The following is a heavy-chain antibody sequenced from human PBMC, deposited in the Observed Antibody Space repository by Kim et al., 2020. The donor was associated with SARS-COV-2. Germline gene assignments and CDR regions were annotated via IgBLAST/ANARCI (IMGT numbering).Heavy chain of an antibody. Sequence: GGSLRLSCAASGFTFSFYSLNWVRQAPGKGLEWVSSISSSSTYIQYADSVRGRFTLSRDNAKNSLYLQMNSLRREVSAVYFCAILFYTFGASHYQYGMDVCGQGTPVSVA. CDR3: AILFYTFGASHYQYGMDV. V-gene: IGHV3-21*01. D-gene: IGHD2-2*02. CDR2: ISSSSTYI. J-gene: IGHJ6*01. CDR1: GFTFSFYS.